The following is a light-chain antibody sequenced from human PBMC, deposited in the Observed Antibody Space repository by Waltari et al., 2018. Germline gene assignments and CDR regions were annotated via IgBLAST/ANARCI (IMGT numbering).Light chain of an antibody. J-gene: IGKJ4*01. V-gene: IGKV2-28*01. CDR1: QSLLHSNGYNY. CDR2: LGS. Sequence: DIVMTQSPLSLPVTPGEPASTPCRSSQSLLHSNGYNYLDWYLQKPGPSPQLLIYLGSNRASGVPDRFSGSGSGTDFTLKISRVEAEDVGVYYCMQALQTPLTFGGGTKVEIK. CDR3: MQALQTPLT.